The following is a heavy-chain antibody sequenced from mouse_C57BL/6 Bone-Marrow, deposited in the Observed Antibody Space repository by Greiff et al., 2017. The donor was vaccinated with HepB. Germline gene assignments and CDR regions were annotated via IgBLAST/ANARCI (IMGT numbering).Heavy chain of an antibody. CDR3: TRAGYYGSSFVWYFDV. CDR1: GFTFSSYA. V-gene: IGHV5-9-1*02. Sequence: EVHLVESGEGLVKPGGSLKLSCAASGFTFSSYAMSWVRQTPEKRLEWVAYISSGGDYIYYADTVKGRFTISRDNARNTLYLQMSSLKSEDTAMYYCTRAGYYGSSFVWYFDVWGTGTTVTVSS. CDR2: ISSGGDYI. J-gene: IGHJ1*03. D-gene: IGHD1-1*01.